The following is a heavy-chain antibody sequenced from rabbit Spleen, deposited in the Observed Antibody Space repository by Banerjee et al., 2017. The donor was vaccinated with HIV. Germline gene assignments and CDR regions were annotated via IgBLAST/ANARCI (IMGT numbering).Heavy chain of an antibody. CDR3: ARGSYVGGSGHDL. J-gene: IGHJ4*01. CDR2: ISGTGGTK. Sequence: QEQLVESGGGLVQPEGSLTLTCTASGFDLSSSYYMCWVRQAPGKGLEWIACISGTGGTKWYATWAKGRFTISKTSSTTVTLQMTSLTAADTATYFCARGSYVGGSGHDLWGPGTLVTVS. CDR1: GFDLSSSYY. D-gene: IGHD8-1*01. V-gene: IGHV1S45*01.